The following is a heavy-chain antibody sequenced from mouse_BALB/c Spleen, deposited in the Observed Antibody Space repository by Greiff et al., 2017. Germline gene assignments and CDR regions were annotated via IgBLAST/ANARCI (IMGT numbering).Heavy chain of an antibody. CDR1: GYTFTDYE. Sequence: QVQLKQSGAELVRPGASVTLSCKASGYTFTDYEMHWVKQTPVHGLEWIGAIDPETGGTAYNQKFKGKATLTADKSSSTAYMELRSLTSEDSAVYYCTRSRGNYYAMDYWGQGTSVTVSS. D-gene: IGHD2-1*01. J-gene: IGHJ4*01. CDR3: TRSRGNYYAMDY. V-gene: IGHV1-15*01. CDR2: IDPETGGT.